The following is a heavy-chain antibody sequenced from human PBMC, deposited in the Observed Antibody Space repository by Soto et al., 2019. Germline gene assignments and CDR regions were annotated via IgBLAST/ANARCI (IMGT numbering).Heavy chain of an antibody. D-gene: IGHD3-22*01. J-gene: IGHJ6*02. CDR3: ATHGTHYYDSSGYYDYYYYYGMDV. CDR2: IYPGDSDT. Sequence: LKISCKGSGYSFTSYWIGWVRQMPGKGLEWMGIIYPGDSDTRYSPSFQGQVTISADKSISTAYPQWSSLKASDTAMYYCATHGTHYYDSSGYYDYYYYYGMDVWGQGTTVTVSS. CDR1: GYSFTSYW. V-gene: IGHV5-51*01.